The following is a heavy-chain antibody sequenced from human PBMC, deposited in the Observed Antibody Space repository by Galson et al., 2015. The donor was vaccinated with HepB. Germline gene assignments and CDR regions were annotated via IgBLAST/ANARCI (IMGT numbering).Heavy chain of an antibody. V-gene: IGHV3-33*01. CDR1: GFSFSNYG. CDR2: IWYDGSNE. Sequence: SLRLSCAASGFSFSNYGMHWVRQAPGKGLEWVALIWYDGSNEYYADSVKGRFTISRDNSQRTLHLQMNSLRAEDTAVYYCARSVYQRPPPVRFGMDVWGQGTTVTVSS. D-gene: IGHD2-2*01. J-gene: IGHJ6*02. CDR3: ARSVYQRPPPVRFGMDV.